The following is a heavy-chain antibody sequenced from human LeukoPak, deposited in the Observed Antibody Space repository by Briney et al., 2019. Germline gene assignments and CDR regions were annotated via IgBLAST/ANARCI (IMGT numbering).Heavy chain of an antibody. CDR3: ARAFNSIQPLDY. CDR1: GYTFTGHY. D-gene: IGHD4-11*01. V-gene: IGHV1-2*02. CDR2: INANSGGT. J-gene: IGHJ4*02. Sequence: ASVKVSCKASGYTFTGHYMHWVRQAPGQGLEWMGWINANSGGTNYVQKFQGRVTMTSDMSTNTVYMELRSLRSEDTAMYYCARAFNSIQPLDYWGQGTLVTVSS.